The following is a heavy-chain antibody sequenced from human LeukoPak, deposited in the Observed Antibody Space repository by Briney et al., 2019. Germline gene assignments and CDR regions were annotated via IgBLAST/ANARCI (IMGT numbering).Heavy chain of an antibody. CDR1: GYTLTSYG. CDR3: ARDNSQSAARHNDY. J-gene: IGHJ4*02. V-gene: IGHV1-18*01. D-gene: IGHD2-15*01. Sequence: ASVKVSCKASGYTLTSYGISWVRQAPGQGLEWMGWISAYNGNTNYAQKLQGRVTMTTDTSTSTAYMELRSLRSDDTAVYYCARDNSQSAARHNDYWGQGTLVTVSS. CDR2: ISAYNGNT.